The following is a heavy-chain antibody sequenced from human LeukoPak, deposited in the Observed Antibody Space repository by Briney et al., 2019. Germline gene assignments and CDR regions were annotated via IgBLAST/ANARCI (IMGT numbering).Heavy chain of an antibody. CDR1: GFTFSSYG. J-gene: IGHJ4*02. Sequence: GGSLRLSCAASGFTFSSYGMHWARQAPGKGLEWVAFVSYDGSNKYYADSVRGRFTISKGNSKNTLYLQMNSLRAEDTAVYYCAKDVRHCSSASCPLDYWGQGTLVTVSS. D-gene: IGHD2-2*01. CDR3: AKDVRHCSSASCPLDY. V-gene: IGHV3-30*18. CDR2: VSYDGSNK.